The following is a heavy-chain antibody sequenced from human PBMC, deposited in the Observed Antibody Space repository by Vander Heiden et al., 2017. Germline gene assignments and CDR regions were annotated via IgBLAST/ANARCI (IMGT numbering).Heavy chain of an antibody. CDR2: ITWDGSST. D-gene: IGHD4-17*01. Sequence: VQLVEYGGVVVQPGGSLRLSCAASGFMFGDYIMHWVRQAPGKGLEWVSLITWDGSSTYHADSVKGRFTISRDNGKKSLYLQMNSLRTEDTALYYCAKDLTTMTPYDAFDFWGQGTMVTVSS. J-gene: IGHJ3*01. V-gene: IGHV3-43*01. CDR3: AKDLTTMTPYDAFDF. CDR1: GFMFGDYI.